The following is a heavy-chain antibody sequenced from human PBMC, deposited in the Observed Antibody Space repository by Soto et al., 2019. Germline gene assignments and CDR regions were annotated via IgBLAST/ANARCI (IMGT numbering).Heavy chain of an antibody. Sequence: SETLSLTCAVSGGSVSGSYYYWAWLRQSPGKGPEWIGSVFHTGFTSYNPSLESRVSVSVDTSKSQFSLKLSAVTASDTAVYYCATSQKGYNWNYFDHWGQGALVTVPQ. CDR3: ATSQKGYNWNYFDH. V-gene: IGHV4-39*01. D-gene: IGHD1-1*01. CDR2: VFHTGFT. CDR1: GGSVSGSYYY. J-gene: IGHJ4*02.